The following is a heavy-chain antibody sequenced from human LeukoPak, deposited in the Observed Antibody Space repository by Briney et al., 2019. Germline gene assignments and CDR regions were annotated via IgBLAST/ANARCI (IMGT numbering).Heavy chain of an antibody. D-gene: IGHD5-12*01. J-gene: IGHJ4*02. CDR1: GFTFSSYE. CDR3: ARDSIVATTPLDY. CDR2: ISSSGSTI. Sequence: PGGSLRLSCAASGFTFSSYEMNWVRQAPGKGLEWVSYISSSGSTIYYADSVKGRFTISRDNTKNSLYLQMNSLRAEDTAVYYCARDSIVATTPLDYWGQGTLVTVSS. V-gene: IGHV3-48*03.